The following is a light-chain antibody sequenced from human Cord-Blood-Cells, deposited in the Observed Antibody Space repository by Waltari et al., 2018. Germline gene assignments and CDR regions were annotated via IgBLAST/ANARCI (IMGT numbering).Light chain of an antibody. J-gene: IGLJ2*01. Sequence: QSALTQPRSVSGSPGQSVTISCTGTSSDVGGYNYVSWYQQHPGKAPKLMIYDVSKRPGGVPDRFSGAKSGNTASLTISGLQAEDEADYYCCSYAGSYTFVVFGGGTKLTVL. V-gene: IGLV2-11*01. CDR2: DVS. CDR3: CSYAGSYTFVV. CDR1: SSDVGGYNY.